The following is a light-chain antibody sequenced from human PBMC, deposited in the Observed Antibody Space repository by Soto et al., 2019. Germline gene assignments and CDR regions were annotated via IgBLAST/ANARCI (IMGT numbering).Light chain of an antibody. CDR1: SSDGGGYNY. Sequence: QSVLTQPPSASGSPGQSVTISRSGNSSDGGGYNYVSWHQQHPGKAPKLMIYEVSKRPSGVPDRFSGSKSGNTASLIVSGLQAEDEADYYCSSYAGSNNFVFVTGTKVTV. J-gene: IGLJ1*01. V-gene: IGLV2-8*01. CDR3: SSYAGSNNFV. CDR2: EVS.